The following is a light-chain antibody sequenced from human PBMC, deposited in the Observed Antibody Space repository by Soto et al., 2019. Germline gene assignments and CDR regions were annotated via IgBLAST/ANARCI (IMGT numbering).Light chain of an antibody. J-gene: IGLJ1*01. CDR1: SSNLGAPYD. CDR2: GNN. CDR3: QSYDSSLSGYV. Sequence: QSALTQPPSVSGAPGQTVIISCSASSSNLGAPYDVNWFRQLPGTVPRLLIYGNNNRPSGVPDRFSGSKSGTSASLAITGLQAEDEADYYCQSYDSSLSGYVFGTGTKVTVL. V-gene: IGLV1-40*01.